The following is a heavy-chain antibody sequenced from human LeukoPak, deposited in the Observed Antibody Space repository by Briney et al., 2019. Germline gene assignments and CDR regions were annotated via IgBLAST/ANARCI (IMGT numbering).Heavy chain of an antibody. CDR3: AKTTEGYCSSASCFGFSYSYYMDV. CDR2: IYYSGST. CDR1: GGSISSYY. V-gene: IGHV4-59*01. D-gene: IGHD2-2*01. Sequence: SETLSLTCTVSGGSISSYYWSWIRQPPGKGLEWIGYIYYSGSTNYNPSLKSRVTISVDTSKNQFSLKLSSVIAADTAVYYCAKTTEGYCSSASCFGFSYSYYMDVWGKGTTVTISS. J-gene: IGHJ6*03.